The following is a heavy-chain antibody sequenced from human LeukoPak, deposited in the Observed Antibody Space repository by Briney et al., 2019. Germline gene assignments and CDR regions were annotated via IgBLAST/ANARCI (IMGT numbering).Heavy chain of an antibody. CDR3: ARDGDFWSGYFASDY. D-gene: IGHD3-3*01. V-gene: IGHV3-11*01. CDR2: ISSSGSTI. J-gene: IGHJ4*02. Sequence: GGSLRLSCAASGFTFSDYYMSWIRQAQGKGLEWVSYISSSGSTIYYADSVKGRFTISRDNAKNSLYLQMNRLRAEDKAVYYCARDGDFWSGYFASDYWGQGTLVTVSS. CDR1: GFTFSDYY.